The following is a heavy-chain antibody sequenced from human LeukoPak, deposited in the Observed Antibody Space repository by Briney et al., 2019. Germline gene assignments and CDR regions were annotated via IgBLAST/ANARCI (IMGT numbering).Heavy chain of an antibody. CDR3: VGDSSWYNTDWYPGGFDL. CDR2: IGHDGYFI. D-gene: IGHD6-19*01. V-gene: IGHV3-7*01. CDR1: GLTLGSYW. J-gene: IGHJ4*02. Sequence: GGSLRLSCAASGLTLGSYWMTWVRQSPGKGLEWVAIIGHDGYFIGYGDSVKGRFSISRDNANNALYLQMTSLRVDDTAIYYCVGDSSWYNTDWYPGGFDLWGQGALVAVSS.